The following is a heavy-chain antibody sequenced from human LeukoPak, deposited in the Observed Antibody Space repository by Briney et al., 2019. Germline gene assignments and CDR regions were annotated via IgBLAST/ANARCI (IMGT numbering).Heavy chain of an antibody. CDR2: ISYDGSNK. CDR3: ESSGWYERFDY. D-gene: IGHD6-19*01. Sequence: PGGSLRLSCAASGFTFSSYGMHWVRQAPGKGLEWVAVISYDGSNKYYADSVKGRFTISRDNSKNTLYLQMNSLRAEDTAVYYCESSGWYERFDYWGQGTLVTVSS. CDR1: GFTFSSYG. J-gene: IGHJ4*02. V-gene: IGHV3-30*03.